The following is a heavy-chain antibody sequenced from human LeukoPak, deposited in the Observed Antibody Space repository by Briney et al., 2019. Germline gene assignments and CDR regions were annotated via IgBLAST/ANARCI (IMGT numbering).Heavy chain of an antibody. V-gene: IGHV4-59*01. CDR2: IYYSGST. CDR3: ARVQLERRPWFDP. D-gene: IGHD1-1*01. J-gene: IGHJ5*02. Sequence: SETLSLTCTVSGGSISSYYWSWIRQPPGKGLEWIGYIYYSGSTNYNPSLKSRVTISVDTSKNQFSLKLSSVTAADTAVYYCARVQLERRPWFDPWGQGTLVTVSS. CDR1: GGSISSYY.